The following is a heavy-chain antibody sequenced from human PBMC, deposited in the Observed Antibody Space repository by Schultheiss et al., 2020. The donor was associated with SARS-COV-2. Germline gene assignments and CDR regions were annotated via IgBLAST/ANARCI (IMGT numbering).Heavy chain of an antibody. V-gene: IGHV4-59*12. D-gene: IGHD3-3*01. CDR3: ASGGYYGMDV. CDR2: IYYSGST. J-gene: IGHJ6*02. Sequence: SETLSLTCTVSGGSISSYYWTWIRQPPGKGLEWIGYIYYSGSTNYNPSLKSRVTMSVDTSKNQFSLQLNSVTPEDTAVYYCASGGYYGMDVWGQGTTVTVSS. CDR1: GGSISSYY.